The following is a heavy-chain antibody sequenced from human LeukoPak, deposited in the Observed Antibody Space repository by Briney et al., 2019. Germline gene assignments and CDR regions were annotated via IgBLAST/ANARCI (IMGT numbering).Heavy chain of an antibody. V-gene: IGHV3-48*04. D-gene: IGHD3-22*01. CDR2: ISSSGSTI. Sequence: GGSLRLSCAASGFTFSSYAMHWVRQAPGKGLEWVSYISSSGSTIYYADSVKGRFTISRDNAKNSLYLQMNSLRAEDTAVYYCARDRYYYDSSGYYSDYWGQGTLVTVSS. CDR1: GFTFSSYA. J-gene: IGHJ4*02. CDR3: ARDRYYYDSSGYYSDY.